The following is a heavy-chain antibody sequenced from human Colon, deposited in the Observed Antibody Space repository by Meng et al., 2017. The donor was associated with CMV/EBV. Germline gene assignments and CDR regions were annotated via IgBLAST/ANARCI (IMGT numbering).Heavy chain of an antibody. J-gene: IGHJ3*01. CDR2: IYYNGYA. CDR3: AKDAPLVEPTTTPWAFDV. D-gene: IGHD2-2*01. Sequence: SETLSLTCTVSGGSISRDDYYWGWIRQPPGKGLEWIGSIYYNGYASFNPSLKSRVNISVDTSKNQFSLKLNSLTAADTAVYYCAKDAPLVEPTTTPWAFDVWGQGTMVTVSS. V-gene: IGHV4-39*07. CDR1: GGSISRDDYY.